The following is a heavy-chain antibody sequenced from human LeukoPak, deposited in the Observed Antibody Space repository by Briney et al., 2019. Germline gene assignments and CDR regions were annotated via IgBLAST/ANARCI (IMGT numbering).Heavy chain of an antibody. Sequence: SETLSPTCTVSGGSISSYYWSWIRQPPGKGLEWIGYIYYSGSTNYNPSLKSRVTISVDTSKNQFSLKLSSVTAADTAVYYCARASHGSSWYRGKTYYFDYWGQGTLVTVSS. V-gene: IGHV4-59*08. J-gene: IGHJ4*02. D-gene: IGHD6-13*01. CDR2: IYYSGST. CDR3: ARASHGSSWYRGKTYYFDY. CDR1: GGSISSYY.